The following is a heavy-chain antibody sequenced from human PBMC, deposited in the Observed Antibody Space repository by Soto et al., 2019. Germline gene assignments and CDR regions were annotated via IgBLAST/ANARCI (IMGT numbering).Heavy chain of an antibody. CDR2: ISYDGSNK. V-gene: IGHV3-30-3*01. D-gene: IGHD1-1*01. Sequence: QVQLVESGGGVVQPGRSLRLSCAASGFTFSSYAMHWVRQAPGKGLEWVAVISYDGSNKYYADSVKGRFTISRDNSKNTLYLQMNSLRAEDTAVYYCARDVQLERLDYWGQGTLVTVSS. CDR1: GFTFSSYA. J-gene: IGHJ4*02. CDR3: ARDVQLERLDY.